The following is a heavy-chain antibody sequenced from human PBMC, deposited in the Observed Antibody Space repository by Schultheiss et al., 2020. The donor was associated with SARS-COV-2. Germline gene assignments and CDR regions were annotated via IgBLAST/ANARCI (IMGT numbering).Heavy chain of an antibody. CDR2: IYYSRST. Sequence: SETLSLTCTVSGYSISRFQWSCFLQPAGKGLEWIGYIYYSRSTYYNPSPKSRVTMSVDTSKNQFSLKLSSVTAAGTAVYYYARVGGDSPLRLRPRYVSDYWGQGTLVTVSS. J-gene: IGHJ4*02. D-gene: IGHD2-21*01. CDR1: GYSISRFQ. CDR3: ARVGGDSPLRLRPRYVSDY. V-gene: IGHV4-59*04.